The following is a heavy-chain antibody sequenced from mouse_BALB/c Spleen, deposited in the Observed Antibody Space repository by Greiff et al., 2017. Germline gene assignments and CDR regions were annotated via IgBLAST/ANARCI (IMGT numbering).Heavy chain of an antibody. CDR3: TRDYYGSREDWFAY. CDR2: IYPGNSDT. Sequence: VQLQQSGTVLARPGASVKMSCKASGYSFTSYWMHWVKQRPGQGLEWIGAIYPGNSDTSYNQKFKGKAKLTAVTSASTAYMELSSLTNEDSAVYYCTRDYYGSREDWFAYWGQGTLVTVSA. D-gene: IGHD1-1*01. V-gene: IGHV1-5*01. CDR1: GYSFTSYW. J-gene: IGHJ3*01.